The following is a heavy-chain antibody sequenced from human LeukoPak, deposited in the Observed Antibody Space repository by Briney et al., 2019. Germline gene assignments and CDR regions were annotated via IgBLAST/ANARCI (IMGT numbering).Heavy chain of an antibody. V-gene: IGHV4-31*03. CDR2: IYYSGST. CDR1: GGSISSGGYY. D-gene: IGHD2-2*01. Sequence: KPSETLSLTCTVSGGSISSGGYYWSWIRQHPGKGLEWIGYIYYSGSTYYNPSLKSRVTISVDTSKNQFSLKLSSVTAADTAVYYCARVGCSSTSCYSWFDPWGQGTLVTVSS. CDR3: ARVGCSSTSCYSWFDP. J-gene: IGHJ5*02.